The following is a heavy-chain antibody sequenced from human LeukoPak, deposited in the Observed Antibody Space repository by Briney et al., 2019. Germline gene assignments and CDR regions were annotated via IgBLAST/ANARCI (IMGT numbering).Heavy chain of an antibody. J-gene: IGHJ4*02. V-gene: IGHV1-69*13. CDR1: GGTFSSYA. Sequence: GASVKVSCKASGGTFSSYAISWVRQAPGQGLEWMGGMIPIFGTANYAQKFQGRVTITADESTSTAYMELSSLRSEDTAVYYCARDEGGDFWSGYYGDWGQGTLVTVSS. CDR3: ARDEGGDFWSGYYGD. CDR2: MIPIFGTA. D-gene: IGHD3-3*01.